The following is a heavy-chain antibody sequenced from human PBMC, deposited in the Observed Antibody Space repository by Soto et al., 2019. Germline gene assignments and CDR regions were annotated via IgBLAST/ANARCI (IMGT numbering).Heavy chain of an antibody. V-gene: IGHV4-59*08. CDR2: IYYSGST. D-gene: IGHD3-3*01. J-gene: IGHJ6*03. CDR1: GGSISSYY. CDR3: ARHRDFWRGYYSDYYSYYLDV. Sequence: TSETLSLTCTVSGGSISSYYWSWIRQPPGKGLEWIGYIYYSGSTNYNPSLKSRVTISVDTSKNQFSLKLSAVTAADTAVYYCARHRDFWRGYYSDYYSYYLDVWGKGTTVTVPS.